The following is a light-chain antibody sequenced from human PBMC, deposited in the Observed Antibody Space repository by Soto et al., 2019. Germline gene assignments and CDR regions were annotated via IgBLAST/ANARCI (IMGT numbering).Light chain of an antibody. CDR1: QSVSSY. CDR2: DAS. J-gene: IGKJ4*01. V-gene: IGKV3-11*01. Sequence: EIVLTQSPATLSLSPAERATLXPKASQSVSSYLAWYQQKPGQAPRLLIYDASNRATGIPARFSGSGSGTEFTLTISSLQSEDFGVYFCQQYDNWPLTFGGGTKVDIK. CDR3: QQYDNWPLT.